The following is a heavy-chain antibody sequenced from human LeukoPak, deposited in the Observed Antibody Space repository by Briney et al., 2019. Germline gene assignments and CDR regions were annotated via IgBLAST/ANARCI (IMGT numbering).Heavy chain of an antibody. J-gene: IGHJ6*03. Sequence: PSETLSLTCTVSGGSISSYYWGWIRQPPGKGLEWFGYIYYSGSTNYNPPLKSRVTISVDTSKNQCSLKLSSVTAADTAVYYCARTTEGGYTYDYFYYYYMDVWGKGTTVTISS. D-gene: IGHD5-18*01. V-gene: IGHV4-59*01. CDR3: ARTTEGGYTYDYFYYYYMDV. CDR1: GGSISSYY. CDR2: IYYSGST.